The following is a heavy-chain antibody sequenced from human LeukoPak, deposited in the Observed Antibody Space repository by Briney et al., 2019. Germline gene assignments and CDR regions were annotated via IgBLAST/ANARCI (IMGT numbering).Heavy chain of an antibody. CDR3: AKVGNGSGSYYADY. D-gene: IGHD3-10*01. J-gene: IGHJ4*02. CDR2: ISYDGSNK. V-gene: IGHV3-30*18. Sequence: GRSLRLSCAASGFTFSSYGMHWVRQAPGKGLEWVAVISYDGSNKYYADSVKGRFTISRDNSKNTLYLQMNSLRAEDTAVYYSAKVGNGSGSYYADYWGQGTLVTVSS. CDR1: GFTFSSYG.